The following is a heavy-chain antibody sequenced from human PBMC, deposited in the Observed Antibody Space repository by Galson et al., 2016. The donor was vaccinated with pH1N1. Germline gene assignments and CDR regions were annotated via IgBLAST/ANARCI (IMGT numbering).Heavy chain of an antibody. CDR2: ISGTGEPT. CDR3: AKDLGRYSGIDY. V-gene: IGHV3-23*01. D-gene: IGHD1-26*01. Sequence: SLRLSCAASGFTFINYAMSWVRQAPGKGLEWVSTISGTGEPTYYADPVKGRFTISRDNSNNTVYLRMNSRRVEDTAVYYCAKDLGRYSGIDYWGQGTLVTVSS. J-gene: IGHJ4*02. CDR1: GFTFINYA.